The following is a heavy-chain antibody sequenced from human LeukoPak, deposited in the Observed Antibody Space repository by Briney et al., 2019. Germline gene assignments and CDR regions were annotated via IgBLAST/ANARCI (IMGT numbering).Heavy chain of an antibody. CDR2: IKQDGSEK. CDR1: GFTFSSYW. Sequence: QPGGSLRLSCAASGFTFSSYWMSWVRQAPGKGLEWVANIKQDGSEKYYVDSVKGRFTISRDNAKNSLYLQMNSLRAEDTAVYYCVRDRRYSSSWYPYWGQGTLVAVSS. D-gene: IGHD6-13*01. V-gene: IGHV3-7*01. J-gene: IGHJ4*02. CDR3: VRDRRYSSSWYPY.